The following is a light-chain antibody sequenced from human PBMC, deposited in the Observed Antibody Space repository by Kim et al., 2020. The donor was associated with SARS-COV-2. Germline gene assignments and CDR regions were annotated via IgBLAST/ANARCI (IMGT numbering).Light chain of an antibody. V-gene: IGLV10-54*01. CDR2: RNN. Sequence: RQNATLTCTGNSNNVGNKGAAWLQQHQGHPPKLLSYRNNNRPSGISERLSASRSGNTASLTITGLQPEDEADYYCSAWDSSLSALVFGGGTQLTVL. CDR3: SAWDSSLSALV. CDR1: SNNVGNKG. J-gene: IGLJ2*01.